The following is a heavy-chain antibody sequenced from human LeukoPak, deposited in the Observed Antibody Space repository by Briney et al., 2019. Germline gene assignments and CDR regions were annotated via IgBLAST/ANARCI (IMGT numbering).Heavy chain of an antibody. V-gene: IGHV4-4*07. D-gene: IGHD3-3*01. CDR3: ARDHYDFWSGPKGSWFDP. Sequence: PSRTLSLTCTVPGGSISSYYWSWIRQPAGKGLEWIGRIYTSGSTNYNPSLKSRVTMSVDTSKNQFSLKLSSVTAADTAVYYCARDHYDFWSGPKGSWFDPRGQGTLVTVSS. J-gene: IGHJ5*02. CDR1: GGSISSYY. CDR2: IYTSGST.